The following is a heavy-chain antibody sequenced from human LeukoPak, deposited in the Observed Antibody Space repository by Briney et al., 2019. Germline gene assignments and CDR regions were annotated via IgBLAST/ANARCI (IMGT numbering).Heavy chain of an antibody. J-gene: IGHJ4*02. CDR3: ARDVGNTGWYTFDY. D-gene: IGHD6-19*01. V-gene: IGHV6-1*01. Sequence: PSQTLSLTCAISGDSVSSINGAWNWIRQSPSRGLEWLGRTYFRSQWYYDYAVAFQGRITINPDTSNNQFSPLLTSLSPEDTAVYYCARDVGNTGWYTFDYWGQGTLVTVSS. CDR2: TYFRSQWYY. CDR1: GDSVSSINGA.